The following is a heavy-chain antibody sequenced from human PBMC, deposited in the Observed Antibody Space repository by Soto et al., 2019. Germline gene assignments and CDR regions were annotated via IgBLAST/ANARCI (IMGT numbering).Heavy chain of an antibody. CDR3: ASLSREEYSSSLFDP. CDR1: GGPISSGGNY. D-gene: IGHD6-6*01. J-gene: IGHJ5*02. V-gene: IGHV4-31*03. CDR2: IYYSGST. Sequence: QVQLQESGPGLVKPSKPLSLTCTFSGGPISSGGNYWSWIRQHPGKGLEWIGYIYYSGSTYYNPSLKSRVTISVDTSKNQFSLKLSSVTAADTAVYYCASLSREEYSSSLFDPWGQGTLVTVSS.